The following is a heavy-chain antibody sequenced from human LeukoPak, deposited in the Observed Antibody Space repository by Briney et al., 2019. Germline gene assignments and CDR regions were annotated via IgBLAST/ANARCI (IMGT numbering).Heavy chain of an antibody. V-gene: IGHV3-66*01. CDR3: ARDHVDTAMVLDPPY. CDR2: IYSGGST. J-gene: IGHJ4*02. D-gene: IGHD5-18*01. Sequence: GGSLRLSCAASGFTFSSYAMSWVRQAPGKGLEWVSVIYSGGSTYYADSVKGRFTISRDNSKNTLYLQMNSLRAEDTAVYYCARDHVDTAMVLDPPYWGQGTLVTVSS. CDR1: GFTFSSYA.